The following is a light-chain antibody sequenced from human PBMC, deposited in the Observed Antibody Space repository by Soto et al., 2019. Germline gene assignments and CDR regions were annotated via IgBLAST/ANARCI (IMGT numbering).Light chain of an antibody. J-gene: IGKJ5*01. Sequence: DIQMTQSPSALSASVGDRVTITCQASQDISDVLNWYQQQPGKAPKVLIYDASKLQTGVPSRFSGRGSGKDFTFTISSLQPDDSGTYYCQQLFDSPITFGQGTRLEIK. V-gene: IGKV1-33*01. CDR1: QDISDV. CDR2: DAS. CDR3: QQLFDSPIT.